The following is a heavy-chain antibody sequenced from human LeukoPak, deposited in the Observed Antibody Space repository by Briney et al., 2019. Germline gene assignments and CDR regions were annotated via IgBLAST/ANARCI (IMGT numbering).Heavy chain of an antibody. D-gene: IGHD5-18*01. J-gene: IGHJ5*02. CDR3: ASMAGYSYARSNWFDP. CDR1: GFTVSSNY. CDR2: IYSGGST. Sequence: PGKSLRLSCAASGFTVSSNYMSWVRQAPGKGLEWVSVIYSGGSTYYADSVKGRFTISRDNSKNTLYLQMNSLRAEDTAVYYCASMAGYSYARSNWFDPWGQGTLVTVSS. V-gene: IGHV3-66*01.